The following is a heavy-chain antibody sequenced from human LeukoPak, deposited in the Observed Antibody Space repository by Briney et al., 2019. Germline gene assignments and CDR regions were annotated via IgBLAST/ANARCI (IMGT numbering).Heavy chain of an antibody. CDR2: IYSVGTT. Sequence: GGSLRLSREDSAFTVSSNYMSWVRQAPGKGLEWVSVIYSVGTTYYADSVKGRFTISRDTSKNTVFLQMNSLRAGDRAVYYCARLESTEGTLYWGQGTLVTVSS. CDR3: ARLESTEGTLY. CDR1: AFTVSSNY. D-gene: IGHD5/OR15-5a*01. V-gene: IGHV3-66*02. J-gene: IGHJ4*02.